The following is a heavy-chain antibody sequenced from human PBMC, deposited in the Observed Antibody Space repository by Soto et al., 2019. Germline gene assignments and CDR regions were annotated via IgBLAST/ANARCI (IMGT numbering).Heavy chain of an antibody. CDR1: GGSFSGYY. Sequence: QVQLQQWGAGLLKPSETLSLTCAVYGGSFSGYYWSWIRQPPGKGLEWIGEINHSGSTNYNPSLKSRVTIAVDTSKNQFSLMLSSVTAADTAVYYCARLIFDDYWGQGTLFTVSS. CDR2: INHSGST. D-gene: IGHD3-3*01. V-gene: IGHV4-34*01. J-gene: IGHJ4*02. CDR3: ARLIFDDY.